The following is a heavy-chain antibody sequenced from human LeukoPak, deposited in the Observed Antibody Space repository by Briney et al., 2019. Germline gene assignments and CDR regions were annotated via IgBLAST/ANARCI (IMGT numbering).Heavy chain of an antibody. D-gene: IGHD3-22*01. CDR3: ARDPPNYYDSRGYYSTLDY. Sequence: ASVKVSCKASGGTFSSYAISWVRQAPGQGLEWMGRIIPILGIANYAQKFQGRVTITADKSTSTAYMELSSLRSEDTAVYYCARDPPNYYDSRGYYSTLDYWGQGTLVTVSS. J-gene: IGHJ4*02. V-gene: IGHV1-69*04. CDR2: IIPILGIA. CDR1: GGTFSSYA.